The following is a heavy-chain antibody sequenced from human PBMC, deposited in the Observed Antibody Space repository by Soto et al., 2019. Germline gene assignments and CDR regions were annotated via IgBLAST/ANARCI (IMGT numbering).Heavy chain of an antibody. CDR1: GGTFVNSA. V-gene: IGHV1-69*12. CDR3: ARGIGLHQLGGNYFYGIDV. Sequence: QVQLVQSGAEVKKPGSSVTVSCKASGGTFVNSAINWVRQAPGQGLEWMGGISPIVPTPDYAQKFQGRVTITAAESSLTAYMESTRLRPADRAFYDCARGIGLHQLGGNYFYGIDVWGQGTTVSVSS. J-gene: IGHJ6*02. CDR2: ISPIVPTP. D-gene: IGHD1-26*01.